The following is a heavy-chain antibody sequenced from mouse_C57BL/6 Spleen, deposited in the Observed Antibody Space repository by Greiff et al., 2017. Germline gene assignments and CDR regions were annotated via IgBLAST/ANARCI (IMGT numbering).Heavy chain of an antibody. CDR3: AREDYYAPFAY. CDR1: GYAFSSYW. V-gene: IGHV1-80*01. Sequence: VKLQQSGAELVKPGASVKISCKASGYAFSSYWMNWVKQRPGKGLEWIGQIYPGDGDTNYNGKFKGKATLTADKSSSTAYMQLSSLTSEDSAVYFCAREDYYAPFAYWGQGTLVTVSA. CDR2: IYPGDGDT. J-gene: IGHJ3*01. D-gene: IGHD1-1*01.